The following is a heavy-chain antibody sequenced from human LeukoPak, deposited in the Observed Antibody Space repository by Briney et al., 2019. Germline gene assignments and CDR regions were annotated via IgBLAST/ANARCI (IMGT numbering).Heavy chain of an antibody. CDR2: ISSTGSN. D-gene: IGHD2-21*01. CDR3: ARETEEVYSRSWGLYDSYYYMDA. V-gene: IGHV4-61*02. CDR1: SGSLNSGLYY. Sequence: SQTLSLTCTASSGSLNSGLYYWTRIPQPAGKGLEWIGRISSTGSNTYNPSLKGRGSITLDTSKNSFSLKVTSVTAADTAVYYCARETEEVYSRSWGLYDSYYYMDAWGNGTTVTVS. J-gene: IGHJ6*03.